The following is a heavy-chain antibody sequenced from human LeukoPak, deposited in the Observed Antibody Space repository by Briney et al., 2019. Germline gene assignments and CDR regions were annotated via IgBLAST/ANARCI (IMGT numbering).Heavy chain of an antibody. J-gene: IGHJ3*02. V-gene: IGHV4-34*01. Sequence: SETLSLTCAVYGGSFSGYYWSWIRQPPGKGLEWIGEINHSGSTNYSPSLKSRVTISVDSSKNQLSLKLSSVTAADTAVYYCALNYYDSSGYPNAFDIWGQGTMVTVPS. CDR2: INHSGST. CDR1: GGSFSGYY. CDR3: ALNYYDSSGYPNAFDI. D-gene: IGHD3-22*01.